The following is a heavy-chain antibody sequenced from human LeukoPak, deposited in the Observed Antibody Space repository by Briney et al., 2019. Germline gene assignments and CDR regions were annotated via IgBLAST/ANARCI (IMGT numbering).Heavy chain of an antibody. V-gene: IGHV3-21*01. CDR2: ISSSSSYI. Sequence: PGGSLRLSCAASGFTFSSYSMNWVRQAPGKGLEWVSSISSSSSYIYYADSVKGRFTVSGDNAKNSLYLQMNSLRAEDTAVYYCARGRTYDYVWGSYRWYSFDYWGQGTLVTVSS. CDR3: ARGRTYDYVWGSYRWYSFDY. J-gene: IGHJ4*02. CDR1: GFTFSSYS. D-gene: IGHD3-16*02.